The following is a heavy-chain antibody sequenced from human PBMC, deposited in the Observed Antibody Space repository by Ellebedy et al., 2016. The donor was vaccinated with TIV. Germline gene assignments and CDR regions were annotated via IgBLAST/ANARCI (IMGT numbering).Heavy chain of an antibody. CDR1: GYTFTSYA. D-gene: IGHD1-26*01. CDR2: IIPTLAIT. J-gene: IGHJ4*02. CDR3: ATWAAHSGSSGTFQGPFDY. V-gene: IGHV1-69*04. Sequence: AASVKVSCKASGYTFTSYAMHWVRQAPGQGLEWMGRIIPTLAITYYAQKFQGRVTITADRSTGTAYMELSSLRSEDTAIYYCATWAAHSGSSGTFQGPFDYWGQGTLVTVSS.